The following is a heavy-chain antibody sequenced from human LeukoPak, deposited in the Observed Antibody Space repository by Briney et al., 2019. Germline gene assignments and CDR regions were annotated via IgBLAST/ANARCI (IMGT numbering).Heavy chain of an antibody. D-gene: IGHD6-19*01. CDR2: ISYDGSNK. CDR1: GFTFSSYA. Sequence: QSGGSLRLSCAASGFTFSSYAMHWVRQAPGKGPEWVAVISYDGSNKYYADSVKGRFTISRDNSKNTLYLQMNSLRAEDTAVYYCARGPGVAGTSWYWGQGTLVTVSS. V-gene: IGHV3-30-3*01. J-gene: IGHJ4*02. CDR3: ARGPGVAGTSWY.